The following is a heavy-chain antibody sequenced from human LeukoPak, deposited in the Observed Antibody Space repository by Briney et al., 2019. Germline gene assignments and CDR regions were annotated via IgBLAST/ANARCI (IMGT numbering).Heavy chain of an antibody. CDR2: ISTSSIYI. CDR1: GFTFSSYY. Sequence: GGSLRLSCAASGFTFSSYYMNWVRQAPGKGLQWVSSISTSSIYIYYADSVKGRFTISRDNAKNSLYLQMNSLRTEDTALYYCAKGRRGSFHYYYMDVWGKGTTVTVSS. V-gene: IGHV3-21*04. J-gene: IGHJ6*03. CDR3: AKGRRGSFHYYYMDV. D-gene: IGHD1-26*01.